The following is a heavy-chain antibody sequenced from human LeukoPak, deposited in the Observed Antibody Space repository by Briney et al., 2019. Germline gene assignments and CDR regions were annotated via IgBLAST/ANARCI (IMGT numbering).Heavy chain of an antibody. Sequence: GGSLRLSCAASGFIFSSYSMNWGRQAPGRGLEWLSYISSGSGTIYYADSVKGRFTISRDNAKNSVYLQMNSLRDEDTAVYYCARAEYYYDSSGYSLGHFDHWGQGTLVTVSS. V-gene: IGHV3-48*02. CDR2: ISSGSGTI. CDR3: ARAEYYYDSSGYSLGHFDH. D-gene: IGHD3-22*01. CDR1: GFIFSSYS. J-gene: IGHJ4*02.